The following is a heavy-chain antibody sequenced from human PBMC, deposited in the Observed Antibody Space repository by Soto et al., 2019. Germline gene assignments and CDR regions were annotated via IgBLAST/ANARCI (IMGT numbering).Heavy chain of an antibody. V-gene: IGHV3-48*02. Sequence: GGSLRLSCVGSGFTFSTYSINWVRQAPGKGLEWVAYISYDSETTSYAESVKGRFTISRDDAKNSLFLQMNSLRDEDSAVYYCARLYYDYVWGQGTTVTVSS. D-gene: IGHD3-3*01. CDR3: ARLYYDYV. CDR1: GFTFSTYS. CDR2: ISYDSETT. J-gene: IGHJ6*02.